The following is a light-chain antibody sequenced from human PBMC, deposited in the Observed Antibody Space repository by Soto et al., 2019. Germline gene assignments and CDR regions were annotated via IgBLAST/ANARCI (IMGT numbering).Light chain of an antibody. V-gene: IGKV3-20*01. CDR2: GAS. J-gene: IGKJ1*01. Sequence: EIVLTQSLGTLSLSPGERATLFCRASQSVSNNYLAWYQQKPGQAPRLLIYGASNRATGIPDRFSGSGSGTDFTLTISSLQSDDFAVYYCQQYDNWPWTFGQGTKGDIK. CDR3: QQYDNWPWT. CDR1: QSVSNNY.